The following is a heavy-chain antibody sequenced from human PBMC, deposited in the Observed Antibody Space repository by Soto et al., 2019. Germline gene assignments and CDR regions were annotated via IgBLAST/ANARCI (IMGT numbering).Heavy chain of an antibody. CDR1: GGSISSYY. CDR3: ARGGDYYYYYYMDV. D-gene: IGHD4-17*01. Sequence: SETLSLTCTVSGGSISSYYWSWIRQPPGKGLEWIGYIYYSGSTNYNPSLKSRVTISVDTSKNQFSLKLSSVTAADTAVYCCARGGDYYYYYYMDVWGKGTTVTVSS. CDR2: IYYSGST. J-gene: IGHJ6*03. V-gene: IGHV4-59*01.